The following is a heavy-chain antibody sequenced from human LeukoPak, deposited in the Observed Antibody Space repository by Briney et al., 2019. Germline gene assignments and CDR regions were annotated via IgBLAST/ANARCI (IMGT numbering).Heavy chain of an antibody. CDR1: GFTFTTYS. Sequence: GGSLRLSCEASGFTFTTYSMTWVRQAPGKGLEWVSIISSGSSAIFSADALKGRFTISRDDAKNLLYLDMNSLRAEDTAVYYCARAGFALAPHRGTPFDYWGQGTLVTVSS. J-gene: IGHJ4*02. CDR2: ISSGSSAI. V-gene: IGHV3-21*01. D-gene: IGHD6-6*01. CDR3: ARAGFALAPHRGTPFDY.